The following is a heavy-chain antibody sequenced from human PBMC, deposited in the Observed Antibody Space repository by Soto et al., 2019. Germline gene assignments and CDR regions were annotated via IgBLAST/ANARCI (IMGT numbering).Heavy chain of an antibody. Sequence: QVQLVQSGAEVKKPGASVKVSCKASGYSFSSYDIVWVRQATGQGLERMGWMNPNNGNTDYTQKFQGRVTMTGSTSGSTAFMELSSLRSEDTAVYYCARVRGAVRGDYFFDFWGQGTLVTVSS. CDR3: ARVRGAVRGDYFFDF. CDR2: MNPNNGNT. D-gene: IGHD3-9*01. V-gene: IGHV1-8*01. J-gene: IGHJ4*02. CDR1: GYSFSSYD.